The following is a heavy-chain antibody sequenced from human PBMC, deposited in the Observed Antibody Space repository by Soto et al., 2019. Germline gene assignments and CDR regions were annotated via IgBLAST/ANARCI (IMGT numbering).Heavy chain of an antibody. CDR2: INPSGGST. D-gene: IGHD6-13*01. J-gene: IGHJ6*02. V-gene: IGHV1-46*01. CDR3: ARDLAEEDAYSSSWYGMDV. CDR1: GYTFTSYY. Sequence: ASVKVSCKASGYTFTSYYMHWVRQAPGQGLEWMGIINPSGGSTSYAQKFQGRVTMTRDTSTSTVYMELSSLRSEDTAVYYCARDLAEEDAYSSSWYGMDVWGQGTTVTVSS.